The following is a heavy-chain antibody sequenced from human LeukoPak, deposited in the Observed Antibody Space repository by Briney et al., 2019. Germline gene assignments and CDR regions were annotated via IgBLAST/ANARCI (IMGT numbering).Heavy chain of an antibody. J-gene: IGHJ4*02. CDR2: IRYDGSNK. Sequence: PGGSLRLSCAASGFTFSSYGMHWVLQAPGKGLEWVAFIRYDGSNKYYADSVKGRFTISRDNSKNTLYLQMNSLRAEDTAVYYCAKDYPASVYSSGWYGSAFDYWGQGTLVTVSS. D-gene: IGHD6-19*01. CDR1: GFTFSSYG. CDR3: AKDYPASVYSSGWYGSAFDY. V-gene: IGHV3-30*02.